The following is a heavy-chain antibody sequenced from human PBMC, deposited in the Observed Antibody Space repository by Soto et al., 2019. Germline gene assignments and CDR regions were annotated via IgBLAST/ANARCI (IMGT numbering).Heavy chain of an antibody. CDR1: AYTFTNYA. D-gene: IGHD2-15*01. V-gene: IGHV1-18*01. Sequence: QVQLVQSGAEVKKPGASVRVSCQTSAYTFTNYAVSWVRQAPGQGLEWMGWISGDNGKTIYAQKFQGRVTMTTDTSTRKAYMELRSLRSDDTAVYYCATGLLGYCSGGSCYSDSWGQGTLVTVSS. CDR2: ISGDNGKT. CDR3: ATGLLGYCSGGSCYSDS. J-gene: IGHJ4*02.